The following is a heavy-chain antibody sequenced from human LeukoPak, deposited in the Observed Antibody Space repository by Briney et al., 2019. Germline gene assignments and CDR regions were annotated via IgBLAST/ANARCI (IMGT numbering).Heavy chain of an antibody. D-gene: IGHD4-11*01. CDR2: INSDGSST. Sequence: GGSLRLSCAASGFTFNTYWMHWVRQAPGKSLEWVSRINSDGSSTTYGASLEGRFTVSRDNAKNTLYLHIDNLRAEDSAVYYCTRTTVTADWYFDVWGRGTRVTVSS. CDR3: TRTTVTADWYFDV. CDR1: GFTFNTYW. V-gene: IGHV3-74*01. J-gene: IGHJ2*01.